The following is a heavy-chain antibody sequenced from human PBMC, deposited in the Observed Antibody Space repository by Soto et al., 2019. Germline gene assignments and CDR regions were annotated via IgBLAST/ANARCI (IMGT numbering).Heavy chain of an antibody. CDR1: GGSINNYY. CDR2: ISSSSSYT. D-gene: IGHD5-12*01. V-gene: IGHV3-11*05. Sequence: LSLTCTVSGGSINNYYWSWIRQPPGKGLEWVSYISSSSSYTNYADSVKGRFTISRDNAKNSLYLQMNSLRAEDTAVYYCARDWRDGYNHGPDFWGQGTLVTVSS. CDR3: ARDWRDGYNHGPDF. J-gene: IGHJ4*02.